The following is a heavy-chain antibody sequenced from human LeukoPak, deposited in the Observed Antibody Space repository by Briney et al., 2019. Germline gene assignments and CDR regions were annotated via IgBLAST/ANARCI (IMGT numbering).Heavy chain of an antibody. J-gene: IGHJ4*02. CDR2: VNHSGST. Sequence: PSETLSLTCAVFGGSFSGSYWSWIRQPPGQRLEWIGEVNHSGSTNYNPSLKSRVTISVDTSKNHFSLNLTSVTAADTAVYYCARGLGQWSRSDYFDRWDQGTLVTVS. CDR3: ARGLGQWSRSDYFDR. CDR1: GGSFSGSY. V-gene: IGHV4-34*01. D-gene: IGHD6-19*01.